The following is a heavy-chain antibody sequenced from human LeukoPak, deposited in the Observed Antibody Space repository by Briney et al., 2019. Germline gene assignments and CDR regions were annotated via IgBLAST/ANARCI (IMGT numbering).Heavy chain of an antibody. CDR1: GYTFSSYA. Sequence: AVNVSCMASGYTFSSYAIRWVRPAAGRGGEWMGRINPILGIASYAQKCQGRVTINADKSTSTADMELSSLRSEDAAVYYCASSSGYSYGYGGYFDYWGQGTLVTVSS. J-gene: IGHJ4*02. CDR3: ASSSGYSYGYGGYFDY. V-gene: IGHV1-69*04. D-gene: IGHD5-18*01. CDR2: INPILGIA.